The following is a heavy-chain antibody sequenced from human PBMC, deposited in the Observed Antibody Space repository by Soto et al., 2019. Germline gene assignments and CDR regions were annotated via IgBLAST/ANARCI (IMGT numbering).Heavy chain of an antibody. V-gene: IGHV3-30*18. CDR1: GFTFSDYA. CDR3: AKGGRQGLGTSDFNY. J-gene: IGHJ4*02. D-gene: IGHD6-19*01. CDR2: VSHDGRNT. Sequence: VQLVESGGGVVQPGRSLRLSCAASGFTFSDYAMHWVRQAPGKGLEWVAVVSHDGRNTHYADSVQGRFTISRDSSKNTISLDMTSLRAEDTAVYYCAKGGRQGLGTSDFNYWGQGALFTVSS.